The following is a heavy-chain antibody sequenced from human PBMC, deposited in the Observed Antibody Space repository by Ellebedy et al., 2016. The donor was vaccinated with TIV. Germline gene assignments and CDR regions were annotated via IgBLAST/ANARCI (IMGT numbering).Heavy chain of an antibody. CDR3: ARGGYGDYEGWFMDV. J-gene: IGHJ6*03. V-gene: IGHV1-2*02. CDR1: GYTFTGYY. D-gene: IGHD4-17*01. Sequence: ASVKVSXXASGYTFTGYYMHWVRQAPGQGLEWMGWINPNSGGTNYAQKFQGRVTMTRDTSISTAYMELSRLRSDDTAVYYCARGGYGDYEGWFMDVWGKGTTVTVSS. CDR2: INPNSGGT.